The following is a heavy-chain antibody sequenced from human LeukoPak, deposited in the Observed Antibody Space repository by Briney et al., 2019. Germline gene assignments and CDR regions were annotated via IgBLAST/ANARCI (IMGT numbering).Heavy chain of an antibody. D-gene: IGHD3-10*01. CDR1: GFTFSNYA. J-gene: IGHJ3*02. CDR3: AKDQRSGEYDYGWGPFDI. V-gene: IGHV3-23*01. Sequence: GGSLRLSCAVSGFTFSNYAMNWVRQAPGKGLEWVSSISASAGSAAYGDSVKGRFTISRVNAENTLYLQMNSLRADDTAIYYCAKDQRSGEYDYGWGPFDIWGQGTMVTVSS. CDR2: ISASAGSA.